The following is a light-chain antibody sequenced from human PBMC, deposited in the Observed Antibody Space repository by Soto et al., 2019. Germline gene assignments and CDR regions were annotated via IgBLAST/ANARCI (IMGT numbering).Light chain of an antibody. CDR3: SSYTSSSPLV. CDR1: SSDVGGYNY. V-gene: IGLV2-14*01. CDR2: DVS. Sequence: QSALTQPASVSGSPGQSINISCTGTSSDVGGYNYVSWYQQHTGKAPKLMIYDVSNRPSGVSNRFSGSKSGNTASLTISGLQAEDEADYYCSSYTSSSPLVFGGGTKLTVL. J-gene: IGLJ2*01.